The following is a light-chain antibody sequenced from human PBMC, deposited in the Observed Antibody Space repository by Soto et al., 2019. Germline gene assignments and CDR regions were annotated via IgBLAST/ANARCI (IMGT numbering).Light chain of an antibody. CDR2: LGS. J-gene: IGKJ1*01. CDR3: MQALQTPRT. V-gene: IGKV2-28*01. CDR1: QSLLHSNGYNY. Sequence: DVVMTQSPLSLPVTPGEPASISCRSSQSLLHSNGYNYLDWYMQKPGQSPHLLIYLGSNRASGVPDRFSGSGSGTYFTLKISRVEAEDVGVYYCMQALQTPRTFGQGTKVEIK.